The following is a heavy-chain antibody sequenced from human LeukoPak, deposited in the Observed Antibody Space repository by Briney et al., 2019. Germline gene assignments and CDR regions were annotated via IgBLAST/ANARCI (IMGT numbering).Heavy chain of an antibody. CDR3: ARVSVDSGYYYLDF. CDR1: GGTFSRNT. D-gene: IGHD3-3*01. J-gene: IGHJ4*02. Sequence: SVKVSCKASGGTFSRNTVTWVRQAPGQGLEWMGGIIPMFGTPNYAQKFRGRVTVTTDESTSTAYMELTSLRSEDTAVYYCARVSVDSGYYYLDFWGQGTQVTVSS. CDR2: IIPMFGTP. V-gene: IGHV1-69*05.